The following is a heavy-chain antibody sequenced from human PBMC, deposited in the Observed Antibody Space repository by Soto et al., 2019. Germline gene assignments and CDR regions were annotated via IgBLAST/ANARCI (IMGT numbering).Heavy chain of an antibody. V-gene: IGHV4-4*02. J-gene: IGHJ6*02. D-gene: IGHD2-2*01. CDR2: IYHSGST. Sequence: QVQLQESGPGLVKPSGTLSLTCAVSGGSISSSNWWSWVRQPPGKGLEWIGEIYHSGSTNYNPSLKSRFTISVDKSKNQFSLKLSSVTAADTAVYYCARIGGTEYQLPSRPPVYYYYYYGMDVWGQGTTVTVSS. CDR1: GGSISSSNW. CDR3: ARIGGTEYQLPSRPPVYYYYYYGMDV.